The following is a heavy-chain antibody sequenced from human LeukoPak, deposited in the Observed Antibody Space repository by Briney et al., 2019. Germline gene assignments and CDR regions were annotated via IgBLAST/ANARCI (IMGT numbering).Heavy chain of an antibody. J-gene: IGHJ4*02. V-gene: IGHV4-4*02. D-gene: IGHD2-8*02. CDR2: IYHSGST. Sequence: SETLSLTCAVSGGSISSSNWWSWVRQPPGKGLEWIGEIYHSGSTNYNPSLKSRVTISVDKSKNQFSLKLSSVTAADTAVYYCAKHPHMVGYADFDYWGQGTLVTVSS. CDR1: GGSISSSNW. CDR3: AKHPHMVGYADFDY.